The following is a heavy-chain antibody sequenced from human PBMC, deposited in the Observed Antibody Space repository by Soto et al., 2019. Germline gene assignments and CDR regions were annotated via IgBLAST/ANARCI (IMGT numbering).Heavy chain of an antibody. CDR2: INPNSGGT. J-gene: IGHJ4*02. CDR1: GYTFTGYY. CDR3: ARVSYYYGSGSYYAFDY. Sequence: QVQLVQSGAEVKKPGASVKVSCKASGYTFTGYYMHWVRQAPGQGLEWMGWINPNSGGTNYAQKFQGWVTMTRETSISTAYMELSRLRSDDTAVYYCARVSYYYGSGSYYAFDYWGQGTLVTVSS. D-gene: IGHD3-10*01. V-gene: IGHV1-2*04.